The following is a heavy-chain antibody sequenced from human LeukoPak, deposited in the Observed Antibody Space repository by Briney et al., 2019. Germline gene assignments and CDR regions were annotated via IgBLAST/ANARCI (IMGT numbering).Heavy chain of an antibody. CDR3: VRENARSVPTAVSPLDD. J-gene: IGHJ4*02. CDR1: GGSIGSGPYY. V-gene: IGHV4-61*02. Sequence: PSQTLSLTCTASGGSIGSGPYYWSWIRQPAGKGLEWIGRIYTSGRTDYSPSLKSRVTISADTSKNHFSLKLSSVTAADTAVYYCVRENARSVPTAVSPLDDWGQGTLVTVSS. D-gene: IGHD2-2*01. CDR2: IYTSGRT.